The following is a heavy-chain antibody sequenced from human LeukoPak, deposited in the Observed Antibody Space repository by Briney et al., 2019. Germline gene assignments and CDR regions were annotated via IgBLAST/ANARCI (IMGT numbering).Heavy chain of an antibody. V-gene: IGHV3-11*01. CDR3: ARGQRITMVRGAQIYYYYGMDV. Sequence: GGSLRLSCAASGFTFSDYYMSWIRQAPGTGQEWVPYISSSGSTIYYADSVKGRFTISRDNAKNSLYLQMNSLRAEDTAVYYCARGQRITMVRGAQIYYYYGMDVWGQGTTVTVSS. CDR1: GFTFSDYY. J-gene: IGHJ6*02. D-gene: IGHD3-10*01. CDR2: ISSSGSTI.